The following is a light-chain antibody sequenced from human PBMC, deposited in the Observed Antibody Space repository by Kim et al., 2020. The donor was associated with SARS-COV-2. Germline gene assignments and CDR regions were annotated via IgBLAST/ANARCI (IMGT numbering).Light chain of an antibody. V-gene: IGLV1-47*01. CDR1: SSNIGSNY. J-gene: IGLJ3*02. Sequence: SVLTQPPSASGTPGQRVTISCSGSSSNIGSNYVYWYQQLPGTAPKLLIYRNNQLPSGVPDRFSGSKSGTSAYLAISGLRSEDEADYYCATWDDSLSGWVFGGGTQLPV. CDR2: RNN. CDR3: ATWDDSLSGWV.